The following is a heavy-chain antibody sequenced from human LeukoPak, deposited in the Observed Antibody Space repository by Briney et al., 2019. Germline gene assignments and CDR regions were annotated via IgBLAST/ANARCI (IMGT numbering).Heavy chain of an antibody. CDR2: INPNSGGT. J-gene: IGHJ4*02. CDR3: SLTLGATTDFDY. D-gene: IGHD1-26*01. Sequence: ASVKVSCKASVYTFTGYYMHWVRQAPGQGLEWMGWINPNSGGTNYAQRFQGRVTMTRDTSISTAYMELSRLRSDDTAVYYCSLTLGATTDFDYWGQGTLVTVSS. CDR1: VYTFTGYY. V-gene: IGHV1-2*02.